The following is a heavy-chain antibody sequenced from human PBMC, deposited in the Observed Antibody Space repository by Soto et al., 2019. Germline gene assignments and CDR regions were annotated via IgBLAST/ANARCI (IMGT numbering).Heavy chain of an antibody. CDR2: ISSSSSTI. Sequence: EVQLVESGGGLVQPGGSLRLSCAASGFTFTSHSMNWVRQAPGNGLEWVSYISSSSSTIYYANSVKGRFTISRDNAKNSLYLQMNSLRDEDTAVYYCARDAKGSSGDHFDYWGQGTLVTVSS. J-gene: IGHJ4*02. CDR3: ARDAKGSSGDHFDY. V-gene: IGHV3-48*02. CDR1: GFTFTSHS. D-gene: IGHD1-1*01.